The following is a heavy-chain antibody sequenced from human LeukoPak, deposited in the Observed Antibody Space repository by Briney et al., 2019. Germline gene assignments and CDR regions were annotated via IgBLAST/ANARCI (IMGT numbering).Heavy chain of an antibody. D-gene: IGHD4-23*01. CDR1: GFTFSSYS. Sequence: AGSLRLSCTASGFTFSSYSMNWVRQAPGKGLEWVSYISSSSSTIYYADSVKGRFTISRDNAKNSLYLQMNSLRAEDTAVYYCARLGNHYYYHYMDVWGKGTTVTVSS. J-gene: IGHJ6*03. CDR2: ISSSSSTI. CDR3: ARLGNHYYYHYMDV. V-gene: IGHV3-48*04.